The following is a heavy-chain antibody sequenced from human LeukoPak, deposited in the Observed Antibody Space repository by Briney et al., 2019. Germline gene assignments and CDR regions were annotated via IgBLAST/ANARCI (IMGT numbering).Heavy chain of an antibody. V-gene: IGHV3-33*01. Sequence: QPGRSLRLSCAASGLTFSRYGMHWVRQAPGKGREWVAVIWYDGSNKYYADSVKGRFTISRDNSKNTLYLQMNSLRAEDTAVYYCARDLAVVVISASFDYWGQGTLVTVAS. CDR3: ARDLAVVVISASFDY. J-gene: IGHJ4*02. CDR1: GLTFSRYG. CDR2: IWYDGSNK. D-gene: IGHD3-22*01.